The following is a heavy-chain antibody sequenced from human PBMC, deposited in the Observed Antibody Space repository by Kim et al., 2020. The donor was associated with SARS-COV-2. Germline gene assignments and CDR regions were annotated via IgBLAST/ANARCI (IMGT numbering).Heavy chain of an antibody. D-gene: IGHD3-10*01. V-gene: IGHV3-30-3*01. CDR3: ARSGSGSYFGAFDI. Sequence: GWSLRLSCAASGFTFSSYAMHWVRQAPGKGLEWVAVISYDGSNKYYADSVKGRFTISRDNSKNTLYLQMNSLRAEDTAVYYCARSGSGSYFGAFDIWGQGTMVTVSS. CDR1: GFTFSSYA. J-gene: IGHJ3*02. CDR2: ISYDGSNK.